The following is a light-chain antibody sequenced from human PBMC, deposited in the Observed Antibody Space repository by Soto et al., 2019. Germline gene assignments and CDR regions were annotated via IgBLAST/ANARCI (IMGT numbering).Light chain of an antibody. Sequence: DIQMTQSPSTLSASVGDRVTITCRASQTISSWLAWYQQKPGKAPKLLIYHASSLESGVPSRFSGSGSGTEFTLTTSSLQPDDFATYFCQQYNLYPETFGQGTKVDNK. J-gene: IGKJ1*01. CDR2: HAS. V-gene: IGKV1-5*01. CDR1: QTISSW. CDR3: QQYNLYPET.